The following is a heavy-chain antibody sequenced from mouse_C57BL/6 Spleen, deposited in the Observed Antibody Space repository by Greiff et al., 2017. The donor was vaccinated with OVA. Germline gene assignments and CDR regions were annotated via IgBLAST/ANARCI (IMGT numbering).Heavy chain of an antibody. CDR2: IRNKANGYTT. J-gene: IGHJ2*01. D-gene: IGHD2-2*01. Sequence: EVQRVESGGGLVQPGGSLSLSCAASGFTFTDYYMSWVRQPPGKALEWLGFIRNKANGYTTEYSASVKGRFTISRDNSQSILYLQMNALRAEDSATYYCARWLRRGYYFDYWGQGTTLTVSS. V-gene: IGHV7-3*01. CDR3: ARWLRRGYYFDY. CDR1: GFTFTDYY.